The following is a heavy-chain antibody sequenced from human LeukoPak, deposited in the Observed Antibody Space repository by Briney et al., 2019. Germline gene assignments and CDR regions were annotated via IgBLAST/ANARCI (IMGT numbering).Heavy chain of an antibody. CDR2: IWYDGSNK. CDR1: GFTFSSYG. Sequence: GGSLRLSCAASGFTFSSYGMHWVRQAPGKGLEWVAVIWYDGSNKYYADSVKGRFTISRDNAKNSLYLQMNSLRAEDTAVYYCARDRDYGTLEYWGQGTLVTVSS. D-gene: IGHD4-17*01. V-gene: IGHV3-33*01. CDR3: ARDRDYGTLEY. J-gene: IGHJ4*02.